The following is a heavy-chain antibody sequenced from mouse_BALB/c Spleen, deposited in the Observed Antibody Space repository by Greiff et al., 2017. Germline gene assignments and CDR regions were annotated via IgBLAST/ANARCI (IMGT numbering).Heavy chain of an antibody. Sequence: EVQLVESGPGLVKPSQSLSLTCTVTGYSITSDYAWNWIRQFPGNKLEWMGYISYSGSTSYNPSLKSRISITRDTSKNQFFLQLNSVTTEDTATYYCARRKLRLLFAYWGQGTLVTVSA. J-gene: IGHJ3*01. V-gene: IGHV3-2*02. CDR2: ISYSGST. CDR1: GYSITSDYA. CDR3: ARRKLRLLFAY. D-gene: IGHD6-1*01.